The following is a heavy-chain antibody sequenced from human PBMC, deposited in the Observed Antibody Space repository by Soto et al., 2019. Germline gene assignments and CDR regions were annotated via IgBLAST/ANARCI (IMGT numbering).Heavy chain of an antibody. CDR3: AKDRKVGYNWNPFDY. CDR1: GFTFSSYA. V-gene: IGHV3-23*01. J-gene: IGHJ4*02. Sequence: EVQLLESGGGLVQPGGSLRLSCAASGFTFSSYAMSWVRQAPGKGLEWVSAISGSGGSTYYADSVKGRFTISRDNSKNTLYMQMNSLRAEDTAVYYCAKDRKVGYNWNPFDYWGQGTLVTVSS. D-gene: IGHD1-20*01. CDR2: ISGSGGST.